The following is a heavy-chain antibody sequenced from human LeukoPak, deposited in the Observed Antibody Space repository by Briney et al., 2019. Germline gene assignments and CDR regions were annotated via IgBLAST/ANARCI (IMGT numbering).Heavy chain of an antibody. D-gene: IGHD6-13*01. Sequence: PEGALRLSCAASGFTFDDYGMIWVRQAPGKGREWVSGINWNGGSTGYAGSVKGRFTISRDNAKNSLYLQMNSLRAEDTALYYCAAGYSSSWENYYFAYWGQGTLVTVSS. CDR1: GFTFDDYG. V-gene: IGHV3-20*04. J-gene: IGHJ4*02. CDR2: INWNGGST. CDR3: AAGYSSSWENYYFAY.